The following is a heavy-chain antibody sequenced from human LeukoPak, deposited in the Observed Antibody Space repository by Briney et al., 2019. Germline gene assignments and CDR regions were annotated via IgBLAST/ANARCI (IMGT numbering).Heavy chain of an antibody. Sequence: SETLSLTCTVPGGSISSYYWSWIRQPPGKGLEWIGYIYYSGTTNYNPSLKSRVTISVDTSEKQFPLKLRSVTAEDTAMYYCARGISAYYYYMDVWGKGTTVTVSS. V-gene: IGHV4-59*01. CDR3: ARGISAYYYYMDV. CDR1: GGSISSYY. J-gene: IGHJ6*03. CDR2: IYYSGTT.